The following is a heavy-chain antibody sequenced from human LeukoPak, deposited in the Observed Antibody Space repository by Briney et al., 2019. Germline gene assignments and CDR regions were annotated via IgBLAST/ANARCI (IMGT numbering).Heavy chain of an antibody. CDR1: AGSISSRSYY. V-gene: IGHV4-39*01. J-gene: IGHJ3*02. CDR3: VSRSPQSFAAFDI. CDR2: IYYREST. D-gene: IGHD3-16*01. Sequence: SETLSLTCTVSAGSISSRSYYWGWIRQPPEKGLEWIGRIYYRESTYYNPSLKTRVTISVDTSTNQFSLKLSSVTAADTAVYYCVSRSPQSFAAFDIWGPGTLVTVSS.